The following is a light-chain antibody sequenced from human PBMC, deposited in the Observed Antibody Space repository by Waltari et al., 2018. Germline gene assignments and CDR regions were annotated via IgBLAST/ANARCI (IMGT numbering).Light chain of an antibody. CDR3: QQSYIPPIT. V-gene: IGKV1-39*01. CDR1: QSISRY. CDR2: AAS. J-gene: IGKJ5*01. Sequence: DIQMTQSPSSLSASVGDRVIITCRASQSISRYLNWYQQKPGEAPKLLIYAASSLQSGGPSTFSGAGSGTDFTLTISSLQPEDFATYFCQQSYIPPITFGQGTRLDIK.